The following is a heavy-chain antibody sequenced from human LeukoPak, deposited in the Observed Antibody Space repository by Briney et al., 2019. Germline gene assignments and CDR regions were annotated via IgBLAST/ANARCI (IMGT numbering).Heavy chain of an antibody. CDR1: GYTFTSYG. CDR3: ARDLDPGVDIVVVPAAPDY. D-gene: IGHD2-2*03. V-gene: IGHV1-18*01. J-gene: IGHJ4*02. Sequence: ASVKVSCKASGYTFTSYGISWVRQAPGQGLEWMGWISAYNGNTNYAQKLQGRVTMTTDTSTSTAYMELRSLRSDDTAVYYCARDLDPGVDIVVVPAAPDYWGQGTLVTVSS. CDR2: ISAYNGNT.